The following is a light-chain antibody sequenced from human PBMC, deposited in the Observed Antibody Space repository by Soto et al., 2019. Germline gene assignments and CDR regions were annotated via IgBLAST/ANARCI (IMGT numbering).Light chain of an antibody. CDR1: SSDVGGYNF. CDR2: EVN. CDR3: SSYAGDNNLL. J-gene: IGLJ2*01. Sequence: QSALTQPPSASGSPGQSVTISCTGTSSDVGGYNFVSWYQQHPGKAPKLMIYEVNKRPSGVPDRFSGSKSGNTASLTVSGHHAEDEADYYCSSYAGDNNLLFGGGTKLTVL. V-gene: IGLV2-8*01.